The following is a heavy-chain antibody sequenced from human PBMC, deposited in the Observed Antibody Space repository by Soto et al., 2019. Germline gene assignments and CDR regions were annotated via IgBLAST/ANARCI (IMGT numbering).Heavy chain of an antibody. J-gene: IGHJ4*02. CDR2: INHSGST. D-gene: IGHD3-22*01. Sequence: PSETLSLTCAVYGGSFSGYYWSWIRQPPGKGLEWIGEINHSGSTNYNPSLKSRVTISVDTSKNQFSLKLSSVTAADTAVYYCARANYYDSSGQGTYFDYWGQGTLVTSPQ. CDR1: GGSFSGYY. V-gene: IGHV4-34*01. CDR3: ARANYYDSSGQGTYFDY.